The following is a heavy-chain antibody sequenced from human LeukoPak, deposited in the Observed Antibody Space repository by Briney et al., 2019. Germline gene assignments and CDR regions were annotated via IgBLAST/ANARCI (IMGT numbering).Heavy chain of an antibody. CDR2: ISAYNGNT. Sequence: ASVKVSCKASGYTVTSYGISWVRQAPGQGLEWVGWISAYNGNTNYAQKLQGRVTMTTDTSTSTAYMELRSLRSDDTAVYYCARTPADSYGRPLDYWGQGTLVTVSS. D-gene: IGHD5-18*01. CDR3: ARTPADSYGRPLDY. J-gene: IGHJ4*02. V-gene: IGHV1-18*01. CDR1: GYTVTSYG.